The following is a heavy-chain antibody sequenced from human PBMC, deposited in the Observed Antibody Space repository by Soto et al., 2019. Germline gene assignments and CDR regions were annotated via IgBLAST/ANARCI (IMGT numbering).Heavy chain of an antibody. J-gene: IGHJ6*02. CDR2: ISYDGSNK. D-gene: IGHD4-17*01. Sequence: PGGSLRLSCAASGFTFSSYAMHWVRQAPGKGLEWVAVISYDGSNKYYADSVKGRFTISRDNSKNTLYLQMNSLRAEDTAVYYCATVTTLNYYYGMDVWGQGTTVTVSS. CDR3: ATVTTLNYYYGMDV. CDR1: GFTFSSYA. V-gene: IGHV3-30-3*01.